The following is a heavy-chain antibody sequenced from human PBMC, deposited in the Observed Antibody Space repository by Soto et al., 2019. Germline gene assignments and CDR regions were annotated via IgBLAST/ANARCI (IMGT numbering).Heavy chain of an antibody. CDR1: GVALDSRT. D-gene: IGHD5-12*01. Sequence: SVKLSCKDSGVALDSRTSSWVRQAPGQGLEWMGRIIPILGIANYAQKFQGRVTITADKSTSTAYMELSSLRSEDTAVYYCARDGYTPRGDDAFDIWGQGTMVTVSS. CDR2: IIPILGIA. V-gene: IGHV1-69*04. CDR3: ARDGYTPRGDDAFDI. J-gene: IGHJ3*02.